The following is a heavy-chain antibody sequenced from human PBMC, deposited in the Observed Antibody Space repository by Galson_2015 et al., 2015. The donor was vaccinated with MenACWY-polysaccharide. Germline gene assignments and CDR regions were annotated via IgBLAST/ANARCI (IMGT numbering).Heavy chain of an antibody. Sequence: SLRLSCAASGFTFNSYAMHWVRQAPGKGLEWLAVISYDETNNYYADSVKGRFTISRDNSENTLYLRMNSLRAEDTAVFYCARAYCDRITCYGMDVWGQGTTVAVSS. J-gene: IGHJ6*02. D-gene: IGHD2/OR15-2a*01. CDR2: ISYDETNN. CDR1: GFTFNSYA. V-gene: IGHV3-30-3*01. CDR3: ARAYCDRITCYGMDV.